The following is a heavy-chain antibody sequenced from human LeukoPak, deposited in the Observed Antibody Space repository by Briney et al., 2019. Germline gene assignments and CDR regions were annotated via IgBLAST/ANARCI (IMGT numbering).Heavy chain of an antibody. D-gene: IGHD6-19*01. V-gene: IGHV1-2*02. Sequence: ASVKVSCKASGYTFIGYYIHWVRQAPGQGLEWMGWINCNTGGTNYAQKFQGRVTMTRDTSISTAYMELSRLRSDDTAVYYCARDWAAVAGTDYWGQGTLVTVSS. J-gene: IGHJ4*02. CDR2: INCNTGGT. CDR1: GYTFIGYY. CDR3: ARDWAAVAGTDY.